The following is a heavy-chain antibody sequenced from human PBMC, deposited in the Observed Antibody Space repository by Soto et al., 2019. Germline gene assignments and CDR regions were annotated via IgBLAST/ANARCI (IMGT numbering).Heavy chain of an antibody. CDR3: GRGGYTPGWPPVDH. Sequence: QVKLVESGGAVVQSGRSLRLSCTASRFRFSAYGMHWVRQAPGKGLEWVAHISDDGKTQFFTDSVEGRFTISRDNSRNTLHLQINSLRPEETAVYYSGRGGYTPGWPPVDHWGHGTRVSVSS. D-gene: IGHD2-2*02. V-gene: IGHV3-30*03. J-gene: IGHJ4*01. CDR2: ISDDGKTQ. CDR1: RFRFSAYG.